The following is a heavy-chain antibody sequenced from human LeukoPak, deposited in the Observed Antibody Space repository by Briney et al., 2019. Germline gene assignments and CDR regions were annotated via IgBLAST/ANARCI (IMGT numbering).Heavy chain of an antibody. CDR3: ARDASGWSYGAFDI. Sequence: SETLSLTCTVSGGSINSYYWSWIRQPPGKGLEWIGYIYYSGSTNYNPSLKSRVAISVDTAKNQFSLKLSSVTAADTAVYYCARDASGWSYGAFDIWGQGTMVTVSS. CDR2: IYYSGST. J-gene: IGHJ3*02. D-gene: IGHD6-19*01. V-gene: IGHV4-59*01. CDR1: GGSINSYY.